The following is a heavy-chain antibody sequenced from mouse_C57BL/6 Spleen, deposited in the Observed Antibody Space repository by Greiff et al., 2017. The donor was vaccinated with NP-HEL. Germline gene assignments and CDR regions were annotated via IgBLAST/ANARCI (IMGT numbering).Heavy chain of an antibody. CDR2: IYPRSGNT. CDR3: ARCYGSSHYFDY. Sequence: QVQLQQSGAELARPGASVKLSCKASGYTFTSYGISWVKQRTGQGLEWIGEIYPRSGNTYYNEKFKGKATLTADKSSSTAYMELRSLTSEDSAVYFCARCYGSSHYFDYWGQGTTLTVSS. CDR1: GYTFTSYG. D-gene: IGHD1-1*01. J-gene: IGHJ2*01. V-gene: IGHV1-81*01.